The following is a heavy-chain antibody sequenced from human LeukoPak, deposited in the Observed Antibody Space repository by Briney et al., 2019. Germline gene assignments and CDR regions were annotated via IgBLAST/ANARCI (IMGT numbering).Heavy chain of an antibody. J-gene: IGHJ4*02. CDR2: IRSKAYGGTT. CDR1: GFTVSSNY. V-gene: IGHV3-49*04. Sequence: GGSLRLSCAASGFTVSSNYMSWVRQAPGKGLEWVGFIRSKAYGGTTEYAASVKGRFTISRDDSKSIAYLQMNSLKTEDTAVYYCTRAGVYDILTGLDYWGQGTLVTVSS. CDR3: TRAGVYDILTGLDY. D-gene: IGHD3-9*01.